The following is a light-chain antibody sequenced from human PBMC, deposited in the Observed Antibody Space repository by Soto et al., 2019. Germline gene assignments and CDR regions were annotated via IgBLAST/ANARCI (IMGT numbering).Light chain of an antibody. J-gene: IGKJ2*01. CDR2: KAS. CDR3: QQYDRCPYT. Sequence: DIQMTPAPSTLSASVGDTVTITCRASQSISNWLAWYQQKPGQAPKLLIHKASTLESGVPSRFSGSGSGTEFTLTISSLQPDDFATFYCQQYDRCPYTFGQGTQLEIK. CDR1: QSISNW. V-gene: IGKV1-5*03.